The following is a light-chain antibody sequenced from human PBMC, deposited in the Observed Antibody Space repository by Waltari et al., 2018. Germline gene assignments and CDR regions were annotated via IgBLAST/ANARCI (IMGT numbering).Light chain of an antibody. CDR1: QAIANW. Sequence: DFQMTQSPSSLSASVGDRVTITCQASQAIANWLAWYQQKPGKAPKLLIYAASSLQSGVPSRFSGSGSGTEFTLTISSLQPEDFATYYCQQHKTYPLTFGGGTKVEIK. J-gene: IGKJ4*01. CDR3: QQHKTYPLT. V-gene: IGKV1-12*01. CDR2: AAS.